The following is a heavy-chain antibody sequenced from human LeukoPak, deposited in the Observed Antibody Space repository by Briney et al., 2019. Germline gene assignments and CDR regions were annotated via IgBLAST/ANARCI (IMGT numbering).Heavy chain of an antibody. J-gene: IGHJ4*02. V-gene: IGHV1-18*04. CDR1: GYTFTSYG. CDR2: ISAYNGNT. Sequence: ASVRVSSKASGYTFTSYGISWVRQAPGQGGEWMGWISAYNGNTKYAQKLQGRVTITTDTSTSTAYMELRSLRSDYTAVYYCARGGPFQLYAIDYWGQGTLVTVSS. D-gene: IGHD2-8*01. CDR3: ARGGPFQLYAIDY.